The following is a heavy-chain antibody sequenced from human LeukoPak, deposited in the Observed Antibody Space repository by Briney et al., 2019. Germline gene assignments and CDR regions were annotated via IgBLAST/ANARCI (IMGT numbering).Heavy chain of an antibody. V-gene: IGHV3-48*01. D-gene: IGHD3-10*01. CDR1: GFTFSSYS. CDR3: ARVGGH. J-gene: IGHJ4*02. Sequence: GGSLRLSCAASGFTFSSYSMNWVRQAPGKGLEWVSYISHSSSTIYYADSVKGRFTISRDNSKNTLYLQMNSLRVEDTAVYYCARVGGHWGQGTLVTVSS. CDR2: ISHSSSTI.